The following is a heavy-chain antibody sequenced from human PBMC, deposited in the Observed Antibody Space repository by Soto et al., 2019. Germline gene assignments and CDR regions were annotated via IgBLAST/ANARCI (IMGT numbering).Heavy chain of an antibody. CDR2: IYISGST. J-gene: IGHJ6*02. V-gene: IGHV4-4*07. CDR1: GGSLNSYY. D-gene: IGHD6-13*01. Sequence: QVQLQESGPGLVKPSETLSLTCTVSGGSLNSYYWYWIRQPAGQGLEWIGRIYISGSTNYNPSLKSRVTMSIDTSKNQFSLKVSSVTAADTAVYYCAKSSSRSSLGQSGLDVWGQGTTVTVSS. CDR3: AKSSSRSSLGQSGLDV.